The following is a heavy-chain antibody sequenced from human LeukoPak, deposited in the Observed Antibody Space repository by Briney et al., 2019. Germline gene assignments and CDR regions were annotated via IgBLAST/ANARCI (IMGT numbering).Heavy chain of an antibody. CDR2: IKSKTDGGTT. CDR1: GFTFSNAW. Sequence: GGSLRLSCAASGFTFSNAWMSWVRQAPGKGLEWVGRIKSKTDGGTTDYAAPVKGRFTISRDNAKNSLYLQMNSLRAEDTAVYYCARDTRSFDYWGQGTLVTVSS. V-gene: IGHV3-15*01. J-gene: IGHJ4*02. CDR3: ARDTRSFDY.